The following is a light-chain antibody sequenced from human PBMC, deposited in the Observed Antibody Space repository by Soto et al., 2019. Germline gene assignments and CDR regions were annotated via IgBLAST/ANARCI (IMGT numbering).Light chain of an antibody. Sequence: EIVMTQSPVTLSVSPGERATLSCRASQSVSNNLAWYQQKPGQAPRLLIYGASTGVTGIPARYSGSGSGTEFTLTICSLQSEDFAVYYCQQYNEWPTFGLGTKVDI. J-gene: IGKJ1*01. V-gene: IGKV3-15*01. CDR1: QSVSNN. CDR2: GAS. CDR3: QQYNEWPT.